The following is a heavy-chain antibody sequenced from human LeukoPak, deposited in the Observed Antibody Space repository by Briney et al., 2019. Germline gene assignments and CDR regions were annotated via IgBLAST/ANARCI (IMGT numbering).Heavy chain of an antibody. Sequence: AGRSLRLSCAASGFTFSSYAMSWVRQAPGKGPEWVSTISIEGGRTYYADSVKGRFTVSRDTSKNTLYLQMNSLRAEDTAVYYCARKGIGSSRYQNMDVWGKGTTVTVSS. D-gene: IGHD6-25*01. J-gene: IGHJ6*03. CDR2: ISIEGGRT. CDR1: GFTFSSYA. CDR3: ARKGIGSSRYQNMDV. V-gene: IGHV3-23*01.